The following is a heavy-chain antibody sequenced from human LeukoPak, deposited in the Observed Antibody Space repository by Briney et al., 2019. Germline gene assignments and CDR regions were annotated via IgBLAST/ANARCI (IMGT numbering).Heavy chain of an antibody. V-gene: IGHV3-30*02. CDR1: GFTFSSYG. J-gene: IGHJ4*02. Sequence: PGGSLRLSCAASGFTFSSYGMHWVRQGPGKGLEWVAFIRYDGSNKYYADSVKGRFTISRDNSKNTLYLQMNSLRAEDTAVYYCAKDRAYYYDSSGPPPDYWGQGTLVTVSS. CDR3: AKDRAYYYDSSGPPPDY. CDR2: IRYDGSNK. D-gene: IGHD3-22*01.